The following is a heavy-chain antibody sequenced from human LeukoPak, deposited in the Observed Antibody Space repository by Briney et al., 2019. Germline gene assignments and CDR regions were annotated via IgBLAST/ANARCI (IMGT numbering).Heavy chain of an antibody. D-gene: IGHD2-15*01. Sequence: PGGSLRLSCAASGFTFSDYYMSWIRQAPGKGLEWVSYISSSSSYTNYADSVKGRFTISRDNSKNTLYLQMNSLRAEDTAVYYCANIVVVVVTATSGWGQGTLVTVSS. CDR2: ISSSSSYT. CDR3: ANIVVVVVTATSG. CDR1: GFTFSDYY. V-gene: IGHV3-11*03. J-gene: IGHJ4*02.